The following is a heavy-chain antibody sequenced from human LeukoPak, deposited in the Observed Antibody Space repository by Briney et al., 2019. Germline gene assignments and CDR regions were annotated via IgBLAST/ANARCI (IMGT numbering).Heavy chain of an antibody. V-gene: IGHV1-3*01. CDR3: ARAITDNYYGSGSYYREYFQH. CDR2: INAGNGNT. D-gene: IGHD3-10*01. J-gene: IGHJ1*01. CDR1: GYTFTSYA. Sequence: ASVKVSCKASGYTFTSYAMHWVRQAPGQRLEWMGWINAGNGNTKYSQKFQGRVAITRDTSASTAYMELSSLRSEDTAVYYCARAITDNYYGSGSYYREYFQHWGQGTLVTVSS.